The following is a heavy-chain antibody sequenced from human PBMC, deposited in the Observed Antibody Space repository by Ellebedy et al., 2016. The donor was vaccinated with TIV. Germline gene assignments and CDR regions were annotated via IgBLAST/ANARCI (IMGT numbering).Heavy chain of an antibody. Sequence: PGGSLRLSCAASGFTVSSNYMSWVRQAPGKGLEWVSVIYSGGSTYYADSVKGRFTISRDNSKNTLYLQMNSLRAEETAVYYCARGGTYYDFWSGPFYYYYYGMDVWGQGTTVTVSS. J-gene: IGHJ6*02. CDR1: GFTVSSNY. D-gene: IGHD3-3*01. CDR2: IYSGGST. V-gene: IGHV3-66*01. CDR3: ARGGTYYDFWSGPFYYYYYGMDV.